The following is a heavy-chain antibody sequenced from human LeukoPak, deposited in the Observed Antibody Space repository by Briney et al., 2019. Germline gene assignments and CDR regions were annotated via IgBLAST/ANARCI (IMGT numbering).Heavy chain of an antibody. CDR3: AKDPMFKFHEYFDY. J-gene: IGHJ4*02. CDR1: GFTFSSYG. Sequence: GGSLRLSCAASGFTFSSYGMHWVRQAPGKGLEWVAVISYDGSNKYYADSVKGRFTISRDNSKNTLYLQMNSLRAEDTAVYYCAKDPMFKFHEYFDYWGQGTLVTVSS. D-gene: IGHD3-10*02. CDR2: ISYDGSNK. V-gene: IGHV3-30*18.